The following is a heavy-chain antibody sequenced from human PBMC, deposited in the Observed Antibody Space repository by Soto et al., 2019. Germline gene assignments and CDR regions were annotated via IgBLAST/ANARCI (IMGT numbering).Heavy chain of an antibody. V-gene: IGHV3-23*01. J-gene: IGHJ5*02. CDR2: ISGSGDYT. CDR3: AKDGNLYA. D-gene: IGHD2-15*01. CDR1: GCTFSNSA. Sequence: GGSLRLSCAASGCTFSNSAMSWVRQAPGKGLEWVSTISGSGDYTYYTDSVKGRFTISRDNSKSTLFLQMNSLRAEDTAVYYCAKDGNLYAWGQGILVTVSS.